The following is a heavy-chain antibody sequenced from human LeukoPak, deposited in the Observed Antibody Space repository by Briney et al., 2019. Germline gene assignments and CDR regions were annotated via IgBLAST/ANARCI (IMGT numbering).Heavy chain of an antibody. CDR2: IIPIFGTA. CDR3: ARARGYSYGHFDY. D-gene: IGHD5-18*01. V-gene: IGHV1-69*13. CDR1: GGTFSSYA. Sequence: GASVNVSCKASGGTFSSYAISWVRQAPGQGLEWMGGIIPIFGTANYAQKFQGRVTTTADESTSTAYMELSSLRSEDTAVYYCARARGYSYGHFDYWGQGTLVTVSS. J-gene: IGHJ4*02.